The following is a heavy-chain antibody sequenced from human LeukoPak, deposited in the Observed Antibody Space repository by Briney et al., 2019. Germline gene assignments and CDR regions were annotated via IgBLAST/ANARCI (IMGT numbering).Heavy chain of an antibody. J-gene: IGHJ5*02. CDR2: INHSGST. CDR3: ARKYGSAPNWFDP. D-gene: IGHD3-10*01. Sequence: SETLSLTCAVYGGSFSGYYWSWIRQPPGKGLELMGEINHSGSTNYNPSLKSRVTISVDTSKNQFSLKLSSVTAADTAVYYCARKYGSAPNWFDPWGQGTLVTVSS. CDR1: GGSFSGYY. V-gene: IGHV4-34*01.